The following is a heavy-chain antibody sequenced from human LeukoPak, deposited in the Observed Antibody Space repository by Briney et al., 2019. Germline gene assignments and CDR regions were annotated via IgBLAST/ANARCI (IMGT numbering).Heavy chain of an antibody. Sequence: GGSRRFSCAASGFTFRGYWMPWVRQAPGKGLLWFSRINSDGSSTSYADSVKGRFTISRDNAKNTLYLQMNSLRAEDTAVYYCARGDSSVVPAAKGFDYWGQGTLVTVSS. V-gene: IGHV3-74*01. CDR3: ARGDSSVVPAAKGFDY. CDR2: INSDGSST. D-gene: IGHD2-2*01. J-gene: IGHJ4*02. CDR1: GFTFRGYW.